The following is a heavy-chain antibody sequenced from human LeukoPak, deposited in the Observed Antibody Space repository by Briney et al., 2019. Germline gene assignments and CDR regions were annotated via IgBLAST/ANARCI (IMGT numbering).Heavy chain of an antibody. J-gene: IGHJ4*02. V-gene: IGHV3-23*01. CDR1: GFTFSSYA. CDR3: ARERGRGRDSPWFDY. CDR2: VSSNGAKT. Sequence: GGSLRLSCAASGFTFSSYAITWVRQAPGKGLEWVSAVSSNGAKTYYADSVKGRFTISRDNSKNTLDLQMTGLRAEDTAVYYCARERGRGRDSPWFDYWGQGTLVTVSS. D-gene: IGHD1-26*01.